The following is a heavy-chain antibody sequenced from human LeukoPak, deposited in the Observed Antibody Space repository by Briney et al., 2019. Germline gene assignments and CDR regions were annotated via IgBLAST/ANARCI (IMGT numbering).Heavy chain of an antibody. CDR3: ARDRTIFGVVIIDTGFDY. D-gene: IGHD3-3*01. V-gene: IGHV1-2*02. J-gene: IGHJ4*02. CDR2: INPNSGGT. Sequence: ASVKVSCKASGYTFTGYYMHWVRQAPGQGLEWMGWINPNSGGTNYAQKFQGRVTMTRDTSISTAYMELSRLRSDDTAVYYCARDRTIFGVVIIDTGFDYWGQGTLVTVSS. CDR1: GYTFTGYY.